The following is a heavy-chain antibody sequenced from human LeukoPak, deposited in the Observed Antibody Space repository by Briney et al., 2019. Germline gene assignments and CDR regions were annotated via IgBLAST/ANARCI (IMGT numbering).Heavy chain of an antibody. Sequence: GGSLRLSCAASGFTFSSYAMSSVRQAPGKGVEWVSAISGSGGSTYYADSVKGRFTISRDNSKNTLYLQMNSLRAEDTAVYYCAKGGRYCSGGSCYDYWGQGTLVTVSS. CDR2: ISGSGGST. J-gene: IGHJ4*02. V-gene: IGHV3-23*01. CDR3: AKGGRYCSGGSCYDY. CDR1: GFTFSSYA. D-gene: IGHD2-15*01.